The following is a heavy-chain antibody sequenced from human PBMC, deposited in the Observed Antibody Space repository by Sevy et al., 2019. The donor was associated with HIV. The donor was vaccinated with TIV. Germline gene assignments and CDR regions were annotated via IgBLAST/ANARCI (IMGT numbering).Heavy chain of an antibody. CDR3: AKGLREWEVQGAFDY. V-gene: IGHV3-23*01. J-gene: IGHJ4*02. CDR2: LSGSGGNT. Sequence: GGSPRLSCAASGFSFSDFAMNWVRQAPGKGLEWVSVLSGSGGNTFYADSVKGRFTISRDNSKNTMYLQMNNLRAEDTAIYYCAKGLREWEVQGAFDYWGQGTLVTVSS. CDR1: GFSFSDFA. D-gene: IGHD1-26*01.